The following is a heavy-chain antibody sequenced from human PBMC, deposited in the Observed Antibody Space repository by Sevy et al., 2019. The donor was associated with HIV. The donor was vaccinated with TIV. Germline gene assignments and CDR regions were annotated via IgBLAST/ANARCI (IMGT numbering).Heavy chain of an antibody. J-gene: IGHJ3*01. CDR1: GYMFTIYG. D-gene: IGHD4-4*01. CDR2: ISAYSGNT. CDR3: TRDNGHSQDGAFDF. V-gene: IGHV1-18*01. Sequence: ASVKVSCKTSGYMFTIYGITWVRQAPGQGLEWMGGISAYSGNTNYEQKLQDRVTMTTDTSTSTAYIELRSLRSDETAVYYCTRDNGHSQDGAFDFWGQGTMVTVSS.